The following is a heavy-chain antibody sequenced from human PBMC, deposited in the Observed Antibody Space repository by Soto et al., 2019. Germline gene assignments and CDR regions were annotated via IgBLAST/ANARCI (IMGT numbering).Heavy chain of an antibody. CDR2: ISYDGSNK. CDR3: ARDLYSSSWLGYYYGMDV. Sequence: QVQLVESGGGVVQPGRSLRLSCAASGFTFSSYAMHWVRQAPGKGLEWVAVISYDGSNKYYADSVKGRFTISRDNSKNTLYLQMNSLRAEDTAVYYCARDLYSSSWLGYYYGMDVWGQGTTVTVSS. CDR1: GFTFSSYA. J-gene: IGHJ6*02. V-gene: IGHV3-30-3*01. D-gene: IGHD6-13*01.